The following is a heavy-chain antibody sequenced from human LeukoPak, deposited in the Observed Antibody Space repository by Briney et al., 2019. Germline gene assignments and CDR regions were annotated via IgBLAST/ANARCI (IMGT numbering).Heavy chain of an antibody. CDR1: GVTLSNYA. Sequence: QSGGSLRLSCVASGVTLSNYAMSWVRQAPGKGLEWVSAISGSGGSTYYADSVKGRFTISRDNSKNTLYLQMNSLRAEDTAVYYCAKEGRGRFLKNWFDPWGQGTLVTVSS. CDR3: AKEGRGRFLKNWFDP. J-gene: IGHJ5*02. D-gene: IGHD3-3*01. CDR2: ISGSGGST. V-gene: IGHV3-23*01.